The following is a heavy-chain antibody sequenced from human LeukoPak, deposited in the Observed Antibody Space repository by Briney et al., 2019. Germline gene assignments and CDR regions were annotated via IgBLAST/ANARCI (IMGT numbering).Heavy chain of an antibody. D-gene: IGHD4-17*01. V-gene: IGHV3-48*03. CDR3: ARERGDYRAFDV. Sequence: GGSLRLSCTAPGFTFSTYEMTWVRQAPGRGLEWLSYISSAGTTTFHVDSVKGRFTVSRDNAKNSLYLQMNSLRAEDTAVYYCARERGDYRAFDVWGQGTMVTVSS. CDR1: GFTFSTYE. J-gene: IGHJ3*01. CDR2: ISSAGTTT.